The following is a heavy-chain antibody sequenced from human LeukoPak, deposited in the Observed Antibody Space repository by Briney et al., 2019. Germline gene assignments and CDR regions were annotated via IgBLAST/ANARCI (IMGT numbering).Heavy chain of an antibody. CDR3: ARGGSIAAAGLPTYDY. CDR1: GYTFTSYG. J-gene: IGHJ4*02. D-gene: IGHD6-13*01. Sequence: SVKVSCKASGYTFTSYGISWVRQAPGQGLEWMGGIIPIFGTANYAQKFQGRVTITADESTSTAYMELSSLRSEDTAVYYCARGGSIAAAGLPTYDYWGQGTLVTVSS. CDR2: IIPIFGTA. V-gene: IGHV1-69*13.